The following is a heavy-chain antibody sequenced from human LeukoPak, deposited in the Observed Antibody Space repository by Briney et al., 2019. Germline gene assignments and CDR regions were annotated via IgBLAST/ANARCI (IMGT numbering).Heavy chain of an antibody. CDR3: ARVGTVTTSYWFDP. CDR2: IYYSGST. J-gene: IGHJ5*02. V-gene: IGHV4-31*03. CDR1: GGSISSGGYY. Sequence: PSETLSLTCTVSGGSISSGGYYWSWIRQHPGKGLEWIGYIYYSGSTYYDSSLKSRVTISVDTSKNQFSLKLSSVTAADTAVYYCARVGTVTTSYWFDPWGQGTLATVSS. D-gene: IGHD4-17*01.